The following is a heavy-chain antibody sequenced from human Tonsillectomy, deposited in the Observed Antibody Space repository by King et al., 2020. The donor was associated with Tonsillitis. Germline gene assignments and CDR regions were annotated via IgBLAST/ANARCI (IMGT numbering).Heavy chain of an antibody. CDR2: ISGSSSTI. D-gene: IGHD2-21*02. CDR1: GFTFSSYS. J-gene: IGHJ4*02. CDR3: ARTGNRHCPNDY. Sequence: VQLVESGGGLVPPGGSLRLSCAASGFTFSSYSMNWVRKAPGRGLEWVSYISGSSSTIYYADSVKGRFTISRDNAKNSLYLQMNSLRDDDTAVYYCARTGNRHCPNDYWGQGTLVTVSS. V-gene: IGHV3-48*02.